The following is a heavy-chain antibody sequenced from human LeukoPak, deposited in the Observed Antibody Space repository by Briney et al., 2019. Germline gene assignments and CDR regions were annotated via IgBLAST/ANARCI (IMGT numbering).Heavy chain of an antibody. V-gene: IGHV1-2*02. CDR2: INPSSGGT. D-gene: IGHD3-10*01. Sequence: GASVKVSCKASGYSFTGYFMHWGRQAPGQGLEWMGWINPSSGGTNYALKFQGRVTMTRDTSISTAYMERSRLRSDDTAVYYCARGAYYYGSGSYYNEGLDYFNYWGQGTLVTVSS. CDR3: ARGAYYYGSGSYYNEGLDYFNY. J-gene: IGHJ4*02. CDR1: GYSFTGYF.